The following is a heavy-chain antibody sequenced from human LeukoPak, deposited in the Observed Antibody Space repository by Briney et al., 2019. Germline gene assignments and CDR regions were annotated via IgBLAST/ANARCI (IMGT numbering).Heavy chain of an antibody. CDR3: ARGKVGATFDY. J-gene: IGHJ4*02. V-gene: IGHV1-8*03. Sequence: ASVKVSCKASGGTFSSYAISWVRQAPGQGLEWMGWMNPNSGNTGYAQKFQGRVTITRNTSISTAYMDLSSLRSDDTAVYYCARGKVGATFDYWGQGTLVTVSS. CDR2: MNPNSGNT. CDR1: GGTFSSYA. D-gene: IGHD1-26*01.